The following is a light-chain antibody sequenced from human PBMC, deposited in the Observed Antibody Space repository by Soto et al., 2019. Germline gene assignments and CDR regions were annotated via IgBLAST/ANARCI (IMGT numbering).Light chain of an antibody. Sequence: DIVMTQSPDSLAVSVGERATINCKSSQSVLYSSNNKNYLAWYQQKAGQPPKVLIYWASTRESGVPDRFSGSGPGTDFTLTISSLQAEDVAVYYCQQYYSTPPTFGQGTKLEIK. CDR2: WAS. CDR3: QQYYSTPPT. J-gene: IGKJ2*01. V-gene: IGKV4-1*01. CDR1: QSVLYSSNNKNY.